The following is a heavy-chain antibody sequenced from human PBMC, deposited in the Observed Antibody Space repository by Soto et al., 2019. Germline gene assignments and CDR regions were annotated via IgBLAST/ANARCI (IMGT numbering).Heavy chain of an antibody. Sequence: EVQLLESGGGLVQPGGSLRLSCAASGFTFSSYGMTWVRQAPGKGLEWVSFSSATGAGTYYADSVKGRFTISRDNSKNTLYLQMTSLRADDTAVYYCAKDRRAGGNYGFYSDFWGQGARVIGSS. CDR1: GFTFSSYG. V-gene: IGHV3-23*01. CDR3: AKDRRAGGNYGFYSDF. D-gene: IGHD1-7*01. J-gene: IGHJ4*02. CDR2: SSATGAGT.